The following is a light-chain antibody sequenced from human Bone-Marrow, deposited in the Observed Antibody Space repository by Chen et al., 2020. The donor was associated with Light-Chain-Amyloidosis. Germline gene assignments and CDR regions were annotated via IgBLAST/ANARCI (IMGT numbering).Light chain of an antibody. V-gene: IGLV3-25*03. J-gene: IGLJ2*01. Sequence: SYELTQPPSVSVSPGQTARITCSGDDLPTKYAYWYQQKPGQAPVLVIHRDTERHSGISERFSGSSSANTATLTISGVQAEDEADYHCQSADSSGTSEVIFGGGTKLTVL. CDR1: DLPTKY. CDR2: RDT. CDR3: QSADSSGTSEVI.